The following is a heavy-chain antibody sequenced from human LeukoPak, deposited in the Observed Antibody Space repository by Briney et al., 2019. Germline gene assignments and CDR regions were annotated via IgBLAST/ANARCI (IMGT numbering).Heavy chain of an antibody. Sequence: GESLKISCKGSGYSFTSCWIGWVRQMPGKGLEWMGIIYPDDSDIRYSPSFQGQVTFSADKSISTAYLQWSSLKASDSAIYYCARRGIRDGYNYADSWGQGTLVTVSS. CDR1: GYSFTSCW. J-gene: IGHJ4*02. CDR2: IYPDDSDI. CDR3: ARRGIRDGYNYADS. D-gene: IGHD5-24*01. V-gene: IGHV5-51*01.